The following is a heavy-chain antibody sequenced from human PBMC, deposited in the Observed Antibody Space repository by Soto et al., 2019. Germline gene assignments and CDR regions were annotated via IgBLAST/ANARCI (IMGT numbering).Heavy chain of an antibody. J-gene: IGHJ6*03. CDR1: GYTLTELS. D-gene: IGHD3-3*01. Sequence: ASVKVSCKVSGYTLTELSMHWVRQAPGKGLEWMGGFDPEDGETIYAQKFQGRVTMTEDTSTDTAYMELSSLRSEDTAVYYCATDAERLTIFGVVCQVDYYYMDVWGKGTTVTVSS. V-gene: IGHV1-24*01. CDR3: ATDAERLTIFGVVCQVDYYYMDV. CDR2: FDPEDGET.